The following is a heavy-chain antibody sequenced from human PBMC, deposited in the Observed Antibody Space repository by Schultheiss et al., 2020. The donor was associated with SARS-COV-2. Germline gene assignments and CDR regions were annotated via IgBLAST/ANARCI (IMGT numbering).Heavy chain of an antibody. V-gene: IGHV3-30*19. Sequence: GESLKISCAASGFTFSSYGMHWVRQAPGKGLEWVAVILYDGSNKYYADSVKGRFTISRDNSKNTLYLQMNSLRAEDTAVYYCTRDWIAVAEVYGWFDPWGQGTLVTVSS. D-gene: IGHD6-19*01. CDR3: TRDWIAVAEVYGWFDP. J-gene: IGHJ5*02. CDR2: ILYDGSNK. CDR1: GFTFSSYG.